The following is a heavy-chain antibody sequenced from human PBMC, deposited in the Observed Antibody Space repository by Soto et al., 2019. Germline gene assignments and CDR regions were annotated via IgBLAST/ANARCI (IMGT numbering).Heavy chain of an antibody. J-gene: IGHJ6*02. Sequence: ASVKVSCKASGYTFTGYYMHWVRQAPGQGLEWMGWINPNSGGTNYAQKFQGWVTMTRDTSISTAYMELSRLRSDDTAVYYCARNPTDYYYGMDVWGQGTTVTVSS. CDR1: GYTFTGYY. CDR2: INPNSGGT. CDR3: ARNPTDYYYGMDV. V-gene: IGHV1-2*04.